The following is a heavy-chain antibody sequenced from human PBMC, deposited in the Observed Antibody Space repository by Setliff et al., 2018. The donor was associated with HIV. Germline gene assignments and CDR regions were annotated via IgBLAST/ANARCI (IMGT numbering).Heavy chain of an antibody. J-gene: IGHJ3*01. CDR2: IYYSGAT. D-gene: IGHD6-19*01. CDR1: GGSISSHH. V-gene: IGHV4-59*11. Sequence: PSETLSLTCSVSGGSISSHHWSWIRQPPGKGLEWIGSIYYSGATNYYPPLKSRLTISVDTSKNQFSLKLNSVTAADTALYFCARVIYLSTPQWLIAFDVWGHGTGVTVSS. CDR3: ARVIYLSTPQWLIAFDV.